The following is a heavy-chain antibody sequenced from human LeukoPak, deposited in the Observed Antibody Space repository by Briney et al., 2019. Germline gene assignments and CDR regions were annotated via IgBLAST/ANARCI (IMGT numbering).Heavy chain of an antibody. Sequence: PGGSVRLSCAASGFTFSSYWMHWVRQAPGKGLVWVSLINNDGSSTSYADPVKGRFTISRDNAKNTLYLQMNSLRAEDTAVYYCARLHDYWGQGTLVTVSS. D-gene: IGHD5-18*01. CDR3: ARLHDY. CDR1: GFTFSSYW. V-gene: IGHV3-74*01. J-gene: IGHJ4*02. CDR2: INNDGSST.